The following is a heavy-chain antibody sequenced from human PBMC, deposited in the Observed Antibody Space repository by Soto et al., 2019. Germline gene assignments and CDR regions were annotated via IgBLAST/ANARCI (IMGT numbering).Heavy chain of an antibody. CDR2: ISYDGSNK. V-gene: IGHV3-30-3*01. CDR1: GFTFSSYA. Sequence: QVQLVESGGGVVQPWRSLRLSCAASGFTFSSYAMHWVRQAPGKGLEWGAVISYDGSNKYYADSVKGRFTISRDNSKKTLYLQMNSLRAEDTAVYYCARDHRVDTSMLFYSYYGMDVWGQGTTVTVSS. CDR3: ARDHRVDTSMLFYSYYGMDV. D-gene: IGHD5-18*01. J-gene: IGHJ6*02.